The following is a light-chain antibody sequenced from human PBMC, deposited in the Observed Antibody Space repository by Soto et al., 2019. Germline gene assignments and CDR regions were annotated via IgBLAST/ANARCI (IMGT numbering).Light chain of an antibody. CDR2: EGS. CDR3: CSYAGVNTYV. V-gene: IGLV2-23*01. Sequence: QSVLTQPASVSGSPGQSITISCTGTSSDVGTYNPVSWYQQQPGKATKLMIYEGSKRPSGVSNRFSGSKSGNTASLTISALQAEDEADYYCCSYAGVNTYVFGTGTKVTVL. CDR1: SSDVGTYNP. J-gene: IGLJ1*01.